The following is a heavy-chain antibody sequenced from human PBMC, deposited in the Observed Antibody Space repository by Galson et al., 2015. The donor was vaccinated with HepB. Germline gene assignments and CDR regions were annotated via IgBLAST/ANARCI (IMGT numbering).Heavy chain of an antibody. CDR2: FDLEDGET. D-gene: IGHD3-22*01. CDR3: ATLSRTYCYDSSGYYWFDY. V-gene: IGHV1-24*01. Sequence: SVKVSCKVSGYTLTELSMHWVRQAPGKGLEWMGGFDLEDGETICAQKFQGRVTMTEDTSTDTAYMELSSLRSEDTAVYYCATLSRTYCYDSSGYYWFDYWGQGTLVTVSS. CDR1: GYTLTELS. J-gene: IGHJ4*02.